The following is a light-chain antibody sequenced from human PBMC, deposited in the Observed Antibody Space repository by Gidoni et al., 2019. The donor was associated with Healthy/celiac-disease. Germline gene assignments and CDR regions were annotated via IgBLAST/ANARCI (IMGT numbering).Light chain of an antibody. J-gene: IGKJ4*01. CDR2: WAS. CDR3: QQYYSTPLT. CDR1: QSVLYSSNNKNY. V-gene: IGKV4-1*01. Sequence: DIVMTQSPDSLAVSLGERATINCKSSQSVLYSSNNKNYVAWYQQKPGQPPKLLIYWASTRESGVLERFSGSGSGTDFTLTISSMQAEDVAVYYCQQYYSTPLTFGGGTKVEIK.